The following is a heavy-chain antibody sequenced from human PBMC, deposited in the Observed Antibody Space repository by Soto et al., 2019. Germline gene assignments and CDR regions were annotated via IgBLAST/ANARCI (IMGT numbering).Heavy chain of an antibody. D-gene: IGHD1-26*01. Sequence: GGSLRLSCAASGFTVSNAWMNWVRQAPGKGLEWVGRIKSNADGGATDFPAPGKGRFTISRSDSENTLYLQMNSLKTEDTAMYYCTTDQKAQYSGNYRGAFDIWGQGTMVTVSS. CDR2: IKSNADGGAT. CDR1: GFTVSNAW. CDR3: TTDQKAQYSGNYRGAFDI. J-gene: IGHJ3*02. V-gene: IGHV3-15*07.